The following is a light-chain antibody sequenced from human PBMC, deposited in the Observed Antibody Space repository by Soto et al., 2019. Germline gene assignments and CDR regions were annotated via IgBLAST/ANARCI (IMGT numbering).Light chain of an antibody. J-gene: IGLJ2*01. CDR2: EGS. Sequence: QSALTQPASVSGSPGQSLTISCTGTSSDVGYYDLVSWYQHHPGKAPKLIIFEGSKRPSGVSNRFSGSKSGKTASLTISGLQAEDEADYYCCSYGESRAVFGGGTQLTVL. CDR1: SSDVGYYDL. CDR3: CSYGESRAV. V-gene: IGLV2-23*01.